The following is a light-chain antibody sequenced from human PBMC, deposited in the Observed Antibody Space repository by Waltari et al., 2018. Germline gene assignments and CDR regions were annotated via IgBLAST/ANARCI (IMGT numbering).Light chain of an antibody. V-gene: IGKV3-20*01. CDR1: QSISRS. CDR3: QKYERLPAT. Sequence: EIVLTQSPGTLSLSPGERATLSCRASQSISRSLVWYQQKPGQAPRLLIYDVSRRATGIPDRFSGSGYGTDFSLTISRLEPEDFAVYYCQKYERLPATFGQGTTVEIK. J-gene: IGKJ1*01. CDR2: DVS.